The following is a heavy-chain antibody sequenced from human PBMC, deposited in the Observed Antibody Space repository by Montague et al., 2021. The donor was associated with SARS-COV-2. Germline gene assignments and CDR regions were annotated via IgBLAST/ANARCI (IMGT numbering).Heavy chain of an antibody. V-gene: IGHV4-39*07. J-gene: IGHJ4*02. CDR3: ARNEAYDNCGIHC. CDR1: AASLSSRSYY. CDR2: VYSAGGT. D-gene: IGHD1-20*01. Sequence: SETRSLTCTVSAASLSSRSYYWGWIRQPPGNGLQWIGSVYSAGGTYYSPSLKSRVTISLDTSKNQFSLRLSSVTAADTALYFCARNEAYDNCGIHCWGQGALVTVSS.